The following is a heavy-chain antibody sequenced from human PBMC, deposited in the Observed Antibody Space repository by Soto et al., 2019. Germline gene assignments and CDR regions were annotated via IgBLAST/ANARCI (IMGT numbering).Heavy chain of an antibody. CDR3: AREGNLGRWIQPLDS. J-gene: IGHJ4*02. V-gene: IGHV4-59*01. D-gene: IGHD2-2*03. Sequence: SETLSLTCPVSGDSISSYSSTWIRQPPGKGLEWIGNIHYNGNTKYSPSLKSRVTMSVDTSKNHFSLKLISVTTADTAVYFCAREGNLGRWIQPLDSWGQGTLVTVSS. CDR2: IHYNGNT. CDR1: GDSISSYS.